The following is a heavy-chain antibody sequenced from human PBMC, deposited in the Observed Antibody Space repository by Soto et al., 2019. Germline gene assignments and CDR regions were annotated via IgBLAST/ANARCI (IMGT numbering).Heavy chain of an antibody. CDR1: GYSFTSCW. Sequence: GESLKISCKGSGYSFTSCWINWVRQMPGKGLEWMGKIDPSDSSTTYSPSFQGHVTISADKSITTAYLQWSSLKASDTAMYYCARLGHDYSNSGMDVWGQGTTVTVSS. CDR3: ARLGHDYSNSGMDV. J-gene: IGHJ6*02. V-gene: IGHV5-10-1*01. CDR2: IDPSDSST. D-gene: IGHD4-4*01.